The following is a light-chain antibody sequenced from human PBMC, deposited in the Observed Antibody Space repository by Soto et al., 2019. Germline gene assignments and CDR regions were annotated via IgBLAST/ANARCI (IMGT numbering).Light chain of an antibody. J-gene: IGKJ1*01. CDR1: QSVSSAY. Sequence: EIVLTQSPGTLSLSPGERATLSCRASQSVSSAYLAWYQHKPGQPPTLLIYAASSRVTGIPDRFSGSGSGTDFTLTISRLEPEDFAVYYCQQYSSSSTWTFGPGTKVEIK. CDR3: QQYSSSSTWT. CDR2: AAS. V-gene: IGKV3-20*01.